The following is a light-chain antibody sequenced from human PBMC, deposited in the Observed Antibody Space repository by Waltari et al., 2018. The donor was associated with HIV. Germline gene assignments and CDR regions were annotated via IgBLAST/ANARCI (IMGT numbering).Light chain of an antibody. CDR2: KSD. CDR1: TSNIGKNY. CDR3: ATWDDSLRGWV. Sequence: QSVLTQPPSASGTSGQRVVISCSGDTSNIGKNYVFWYHQLPGTAPKLLSYKSDQRPSGVPDRFSGSKSGTSASLAISGLRSDDEANYYCATWDDSLRGWVFGGGTSLTVL. J-gene: IGLJ3*02. V-gene: IGLV1-47*01.